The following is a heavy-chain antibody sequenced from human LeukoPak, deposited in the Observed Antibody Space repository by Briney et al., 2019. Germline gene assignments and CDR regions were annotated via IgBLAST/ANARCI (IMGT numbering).Heavy chain of an antibody. J-gene: IGHJ4*02. CDR2: IYYSGST. D-gene: IGHD7-27*01. Sequence: PSETLSLTCTVSGGSISSSSYYWGWIRQPPGKGLEWIGSIYYSGSTYYNPSLKSRVTISVDTSKNQFSLKLSSVTAADTAVYYCARLGIYLPFDNWGQGTLVTVSS. CDR3: ARLGIYLPFDN. CDR1: GGSISSSSYY. V-gene: IGHV4-39*01.